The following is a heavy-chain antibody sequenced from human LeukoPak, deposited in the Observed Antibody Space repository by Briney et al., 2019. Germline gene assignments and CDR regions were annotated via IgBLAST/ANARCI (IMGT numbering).Heavy chain of an antibody. Sequence: GGSLRLSCAASGFTYSSYGMHWVRHAAGKGLEWVSGISWNSGSIGYADSVKGRFTISRDNAKNSLYLQMNSLRAEDTALYYCAKDMDENYYYYGMDVWGQGTTVTVSS. CDR3: AKDMDENYYYYGMDV. D-gene: IGHD3/OR15-3a*01. CDR2: ISWNSGSI. J-gene: IGHJ6*02. CDR1: GFTYSSYG. V-gene: IGHV3-9*01.